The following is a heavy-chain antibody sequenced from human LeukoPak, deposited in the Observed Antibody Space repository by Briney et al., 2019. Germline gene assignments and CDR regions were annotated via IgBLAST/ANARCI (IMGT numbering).Heavy chain of an antibody. CDR3: ARVAAEVVGVPGAIGFGWLRRDYYYMDV. D-gene: IGHD2-2*02. Sequence: ASVKVSCKASGYTFTSYYIHWVRQAPGEGLEWMGIINPSGGSTSYAQKFQGRVTMTRDMSTSTVYMELSSLRSEDTAVYYCARVAAEVVGVPGAIGFGWLRRDYYYMDVWGKGTGHRLL. V-gene: IGHV1-46*01. CDR2: INPSGGST. CDR1: GYTFTSYY. J-gene: IGHJ6*03.